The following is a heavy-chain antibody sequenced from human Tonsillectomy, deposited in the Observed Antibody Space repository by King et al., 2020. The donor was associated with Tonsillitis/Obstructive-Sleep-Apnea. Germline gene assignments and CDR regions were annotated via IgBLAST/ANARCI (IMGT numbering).Heavy chain of an antibody. CDR3: ARHIQYYDFWSGYGSDAFDI. V-gene: IGHV4-59*08. D-gene: IGHD3-3*01. J-gene: IGHJ3*02. CDR2: IYYSGST. CDR1: GGSISSYY. Sequence: VQLQESGPGLVKPSETLSLTCTVSGGSISSYYWSWIRQPPGKGLEWIGYIYYSGSTNYNPSLKSRVTISVDTSKNQFSLKLSSVTAADTAVYYCARHIQYYDFWSGYGSDAFDIWGQGRMVTVSS.